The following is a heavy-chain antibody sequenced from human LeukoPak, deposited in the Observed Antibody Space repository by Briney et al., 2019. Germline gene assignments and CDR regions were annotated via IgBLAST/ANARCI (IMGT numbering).Heavy chain of an antibody. D-gene: IGHD6-19*01. CDR2: IYYSGST. CDR3: ARGGRALSSGLDY. CDR1: GGSISSSSYY. Sequence: SETLSLTCTVSGGSISSSSYYWGWIRQPPGKGLEWIGSIYYSGSTYYNPSLKSRVTISVDTSKNQFSLKLSSVTAADTAVYYCARGGRALSSGLDYWGQGTLVTVSS. J-gene: IGHJ4*02. V-gene: IGHV4-39*07.